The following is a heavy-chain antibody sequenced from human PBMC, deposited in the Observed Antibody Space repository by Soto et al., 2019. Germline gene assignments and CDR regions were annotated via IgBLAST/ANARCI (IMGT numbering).Heavy chain of an antibody. V-gene: IGHV1-69*01. CDR3: ARSCTNGVCYFPRDGMDV. D-gene: IGHD2-8*01. CDR2: IIPIFGTA. Sequence: QVQLVQSGAEVKKPGSSVKVSCKASGGTFSSYAISWVRQAPGQGLEWMGGIIPIFGTANYAQKFQGRVTITADESTSTAYMELSSLRAEDTAVYYCARSCTNGVCYFPRDGMDVWGQGTTVTVSS. CDR1: GGTFSSYA. J-gene: IGHJ6*02.